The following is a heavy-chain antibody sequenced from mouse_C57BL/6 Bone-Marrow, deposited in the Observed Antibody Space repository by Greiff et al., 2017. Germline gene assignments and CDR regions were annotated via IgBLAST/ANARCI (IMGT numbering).Heavy chain of an antibody. CDR1: GFSLTSYA. J-gene: IGHJ3*01. D-gene: IGHD3-2*02. CDR3: ARSGSSGPAWFAY. V-gene: IGHV2-9-1*01. CDR2: IWTGGGT. Sequence: VQLQQSGPGLVAPSQSLSITCTVSGFSLTSYAISWVRQPPGKGLEWLGVIWTGGGTNYNSALKSRLSISKDNSKSQVFLKMNSLQTDETAGYYCARSGSSGPAWFAYWGQGTLVTVSA.